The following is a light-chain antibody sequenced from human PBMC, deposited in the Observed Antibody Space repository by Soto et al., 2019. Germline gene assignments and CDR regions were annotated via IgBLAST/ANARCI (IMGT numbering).Light chain of an antibody. Sequence: QMTQSPSTLSASVGDRVTITCRASQNIGDWLAWFQQKPGRAPKLLIYKASNLQSGVPSTFRGGAAGTEFTLTINSLQPADFATYDCQQYYDYSWTFGQGTKVDIK. CDR3: QQYYDYSWT. J-gene: IGKJ1*01. V-gene: IGKV1-5*03. CDR2: KAS. CDR1: QNIGDW.